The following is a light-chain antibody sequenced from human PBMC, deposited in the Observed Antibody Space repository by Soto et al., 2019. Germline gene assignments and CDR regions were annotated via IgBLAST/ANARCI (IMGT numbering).Light chain of an antibody. CDR3: CAYTNSATLV. J-gene: IGLJ7*01. CDR2: EVS. Sequence: QSVLTQPASVSGSPGQSITISCIGTSSDVGSYDLVSWYQQYPGKAPKLMIYEVSQRPSGVSYRFSGSKSGNTASLTIFGLQAEDEADYYCCAYTNSATLVFGGGTQLTVL. CDR1: SSDVGSYDL. V-gene: IGLV2-23*02.